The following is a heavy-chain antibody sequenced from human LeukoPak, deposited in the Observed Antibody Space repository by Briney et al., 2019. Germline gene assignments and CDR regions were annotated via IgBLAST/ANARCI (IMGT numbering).Heavy chain of an antibody. CDR1: GYSFTSYG. CDR2: ISAYNGDT. D-gene: IGHD3-22*01. Sequence: ASVKVSCKASGYSFTSYGISWVRQAPGQGLEWMGWISAYNGDTNYAQKFQGRVTMTTDTSTRTAYMELRSLSSDDTAVYYCARVTSMIVVVDFDYWGQGTLVTVSS. J-gene: IGHJ4*02. CDR3: ARVTSMIVVVDFDY. V-gene: IGHV1-18*01.